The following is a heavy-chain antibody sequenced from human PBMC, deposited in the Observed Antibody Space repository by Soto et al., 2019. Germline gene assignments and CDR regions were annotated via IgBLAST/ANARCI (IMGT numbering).Heavy chain of an antibody. Sequence: QVQLVQSGAEVKKPGSSVKVSCKASGGTFSRYSITWVRQAPGHGLEWIGRIIPIFGIASCAQKFQGRVTITADESTSXAXMXXSSLRSDDTAVYYCAREDRDRETGLVPAAIDGMDVWGQGTTVTVSS. CDR2: IIPIFGIA. V-gene: IGHV1-69*08. CDR1: GGTFSRYS. D-gene: IGHD2-2*01. CDR3: AREDRDRETGLVPAAIDGMDV. J-gene: IGHJ6*02.